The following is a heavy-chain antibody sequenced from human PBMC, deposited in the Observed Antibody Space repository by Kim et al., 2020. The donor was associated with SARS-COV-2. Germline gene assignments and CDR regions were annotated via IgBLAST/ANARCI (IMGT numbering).Heavy chain of an antibody. V-gene: IGHV3-7*03. CDR2: IKQDGSEK. Sequence: GGSLRLSCAASGFIFSKNWMSWVRQAPGKGLEWVANIKQDGSEKNYVDSVKGRFTISRDNAKNSLYLQMNSLRADDSAVYFCARESSGYSNGGQGTLVTV. CDR3: ARESSGYSN. J-gene: IGHJ4*02. CDR1: GFIFSKNW. D-gene: IGHD4-4*01.